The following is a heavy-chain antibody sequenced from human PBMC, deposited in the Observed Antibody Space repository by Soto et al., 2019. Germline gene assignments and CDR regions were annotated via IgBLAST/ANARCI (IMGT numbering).Heavy chain of an antibody. D-gene: IGHD6-19*01. CDR2: ISYDGRNK. CDR3: VKDGSSGWPYFYDMDV. J-gene: IGHJ6*02. Sequence: GGSLRLSCAASGFTFRGYGMHWVRQAPGRGLEWVAVISYDGRNKYYADAVKGRFTISRDNSKNTLYLQMSSLRAEDTAVYYCVKDGSSGWPYFYDMDVWGQGTTVTVSS. CDR1: GFTFRGYG. V-gene: IGHV3-30*18.